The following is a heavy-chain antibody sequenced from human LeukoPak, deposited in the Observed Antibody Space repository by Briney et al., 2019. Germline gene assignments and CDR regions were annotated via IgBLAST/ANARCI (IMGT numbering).Heavy chain of an antibody. V-gene: IGHV5-10-1*01. J-gene: IGHJ4*02. CDR1: GYSFTSYW. D-gene: IGHD3-3*01. Sequence: GGSLRLSCKASGYSFTSYWISWVRQMPGKGLEWMGRIDPSDSYTNYSPSFQGHVTISADKSISAAFLQWSSLKASDTAMYYCARHSHYDFWSGYLDYWGQGTLVTVSS. CDR3: ARHSHYDFWSGYLDY. CDR2: IDPSDSYT.